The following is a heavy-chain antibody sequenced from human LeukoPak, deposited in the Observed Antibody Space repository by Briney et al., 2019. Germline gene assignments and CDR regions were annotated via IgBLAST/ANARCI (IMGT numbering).Heavy chain of an antibody. CDR2: ISGSGDNT. CDR3: AKRSFYGRSGSFYFDH. CDR1: GFTFSSYA. D-gene: IGHD3-22*01. V-gene: IGHV3-23*01. J-gene: IGHJ4*02. Sequence: QPGGSLRLSCAASGFTFSSYAMSWVRQAPGKGLEWVSGISGSGDNTYYADSVKGRFTISRDNSKNTLYVQVNSLGTEDTAAYYCAKRSFYGRSGSFYFDHWGQGTLVTVSS.